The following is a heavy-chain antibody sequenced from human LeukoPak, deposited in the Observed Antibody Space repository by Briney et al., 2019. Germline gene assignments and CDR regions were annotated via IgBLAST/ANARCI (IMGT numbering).Heavy chain of an antibody. V-gene: IGHV4-59*01. D-gene: IGHD2-21*01. CDR3: ARDKMGGGAEF. Sequence: SETLSLTCTVSGGSISSYYRSWIRQPPGKGLEWIGYIYYSGSTNYNPSLKSRVTISVDTSKNQFSLKLSSVTAADTAVYYCARDKMGGGAEFWGQGTLVTVSS. CDR2: IYYSGST. CDR1: GGSISSYY. J-gene: IGHJ4*02.